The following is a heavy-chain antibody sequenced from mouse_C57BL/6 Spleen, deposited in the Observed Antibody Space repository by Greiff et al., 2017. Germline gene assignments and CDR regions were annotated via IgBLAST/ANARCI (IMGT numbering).Heavy chain of an antibody. V-gene: IGHV1-7*01. Sequence: VQVVESGAELAKPGASVKLSCKASGYTFTSYWMHWVKQRPGQGLEWIGYINPSSGYTKYNQKFKDKATLTADKPSSTAYMQLSSLTYEDSAVYYCARCSHYGSSYYAMDYWGQGTSVTVSS. CDR3: ARCSHYGSSYYAMDY. D-gene: IGHD1-1*01. J-gene: IGHJ4*01. CDR1: GYTFTSYW. CDR2: INPSSGYT.